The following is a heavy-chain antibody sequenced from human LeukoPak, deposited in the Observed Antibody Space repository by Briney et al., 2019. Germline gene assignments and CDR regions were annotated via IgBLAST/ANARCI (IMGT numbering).Heavy chain of an antibody. CDR1: GFTVSSNY. CDR2: IYSGGST. CDR3: ARDLYRIVVVPHYFDY. Sequence: GGSLRLSCAASGFTVSSNYMSWVRQAPGKGLEWVSVIYSGGSTYYADSVKGRFTISRDNAKNSLYLQMNSLRAEDTAVYYCARDLYRIVVVPHYFDYWGQGTLVTVSS. V-gene: IGHV3-53*01. J-gene: IGHJ4*02. D-gene: IGHD3-22*01.